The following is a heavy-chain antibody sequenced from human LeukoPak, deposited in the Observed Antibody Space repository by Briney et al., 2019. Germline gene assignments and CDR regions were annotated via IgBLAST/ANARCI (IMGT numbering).Heavy chain of an antibody. J-gene: IGHJ4*02. Sequence: GGSLRLPCAASGFTFSSYWMSWVRQAPGKGLEWVANIKQDGSEKYYVDSVKGRFTISRDNAKNSLYLQMNSLRAEDTAVYYCAREGWVSSSWYDYFDYWGQGTLVTVSS. V-gene: IGHV3-7*01. CDR1: GFTFSSYW. CDR2: IKQDGSEK. D-gene: IGHD6-13*01. CDR3: AREGWVSSSWYDYFDY.